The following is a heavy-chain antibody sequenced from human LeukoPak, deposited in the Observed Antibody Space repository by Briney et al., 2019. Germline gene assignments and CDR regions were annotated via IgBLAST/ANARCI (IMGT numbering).Heavy chain of an antibody. J-gene: IGHJ4*02. V-gene: IGHV4-61*01. Sequence: PSETLSLTCTVSGGSVSSGSYYWSWIRQPPGKGLEWIGYIYYSGSTNYNPSLKSRVTISVDTSKNQFSLKLSSVTAADTAVYYCARAELVVPAAIDYWGQGTLVTVSS. CDR3: ARAELVVPAAIDY. CDR1: GGSVSSGSYY. D-gene: IGHD2-2*01. CDR2: IYYSGST.